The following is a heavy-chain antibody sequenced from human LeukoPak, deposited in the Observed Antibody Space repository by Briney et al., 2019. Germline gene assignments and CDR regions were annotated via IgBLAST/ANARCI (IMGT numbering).Heavy chain of an antibody. D-gene: IGHD6-19*01. V-gene: IGHV3-30*19. Sequence: GRSLRLSCAASGFTFSSYGMHWVRQAPGKGLEWVAVISYDGSNKYYADSVKGRFTISRDNSKNTLYLQMNSLRAEDTAVYYCARDIAVAGTGDYWGQGTLVTVSS. CDR1: GFTFSSYG. CDR3: ARDIAVAGTGDY. CDR2: ISYDGSNK. J-gene: IGHJ4*02.